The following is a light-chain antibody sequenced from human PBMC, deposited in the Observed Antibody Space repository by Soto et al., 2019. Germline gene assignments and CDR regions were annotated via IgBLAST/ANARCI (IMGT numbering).Light chain of an antibody. Sequence: QSVLTQPPSASGSPGQSVTISCTGTSTDVGGYNYVSWYQQHPGKAPKLMIYEVSKRPSGVPDRFSGSKSGNTASLTVSGLQAEDEANCYCSSYAGSLYVFGTGTKVTVL. V-gene: IGLV2-8*01. CDR2: EVS. J-gene: IGLJ1*01. CDR3: SSYAGSLYV. CDR1: STDVGGYNY.